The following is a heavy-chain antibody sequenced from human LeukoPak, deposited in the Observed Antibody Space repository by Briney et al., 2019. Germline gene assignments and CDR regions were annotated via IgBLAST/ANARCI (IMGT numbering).Heavy chain of an antibody. J-gene: IGHJ4*02. D-gene: IGHD6-19*01. Sequence: PGGSLRLSCAASGFTFSSYWMSWVRQAPGKGLEWVANIKQDGSEKYYVDSVKGRFTISRDNAKNSLYLQMNSLRAEDTAVYYCARVKIEQWLSPYYFDYWGQGTLVTVSS. CDR2: IKQDGSEK. CDR1: GFTFSSYW. V-gene: IGHV3-7*01. CDR3: ARVKIEQWLSPYYFDY.